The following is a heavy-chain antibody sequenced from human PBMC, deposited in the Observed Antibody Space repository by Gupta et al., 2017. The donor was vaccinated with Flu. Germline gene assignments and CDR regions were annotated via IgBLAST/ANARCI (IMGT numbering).Heavy chain of an antibody. D-gene: IGHD3-10*01. J-gene: IGHJ4*02. CDR3: ARSRGGPGDC. CDR2: MTPNIGNT. V-gene: IGHV1-8*01. CDR1: GXTXTXXX. Sequence: XVQLVXXGAEVXKPGASVKVSCKAXGXTXTXXXNNWGQRATGQWLEWMGGMTPNIGNTGYAQKFQGRVTMTRNTSISTAYMELSSLRSEDTAVYYCARSRGGPGDCWGQGTLVTVSS.